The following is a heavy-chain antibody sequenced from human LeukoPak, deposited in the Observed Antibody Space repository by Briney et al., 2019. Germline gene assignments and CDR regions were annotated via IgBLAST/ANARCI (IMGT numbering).Heavy chain of an antibody. Sequence: SETLSLTCTVSGGSFRTAGDYWSWIRQRPGQTLEWIGFIYHTGTTRYSASLQTRVTISLDMSKKQFSLKLTSVTAADTAVYYCARHSGYERDWGQGTLVTVSS. D-gene: IGHD3-22*01. CDR2: IYHTGTT. J-gene: IGHJ4*02. CDR1: GGSFRTAGDY. V-gene: IGHV4-31*03. CDR3: ARHSGYERD.